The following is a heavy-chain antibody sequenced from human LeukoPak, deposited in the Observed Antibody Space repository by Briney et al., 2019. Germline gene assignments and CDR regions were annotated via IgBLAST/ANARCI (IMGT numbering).Heavy chain of an antibody. D-gene: IGHD3-10*01. CDR2: INHSGST. V-gene: IGHV4-34*01. J-gene: IGHJ4*02. CDR3: ARGRPKYYYGSAPSNYFDY. Sequence: SETLSLTCAVYGGSFSGYYWSWIRQPPGKGLEWIGEINHSGSTNYNPSLKSRVTISVETSKNQFSLKLSSVTAADTAVYYCARGRPKYYYGSAPSNYFDYWGQGTLVTVSS. CDR1: GGSFSGYY.